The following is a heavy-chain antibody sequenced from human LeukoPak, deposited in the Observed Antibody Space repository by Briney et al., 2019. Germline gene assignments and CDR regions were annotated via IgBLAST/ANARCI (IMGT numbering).Heavy chain of an antibody. CDR3: ARKRYYHGLGSYLGKGDY. V-gene: IGHV1-18*01. CDR2: ISAYNGNT. J-gene: IGHJ4*02. CDR1: GYTFTNYG. D-gene: IGHD3-10*01. Sequence: GASVKVSCKASGYTFTNYGISWVRQAPGQGLEWMGWISAYNGNTNYAQKLQGRVTMTTDTSTSTAYMELRSLRSDDTAVYYCARKRYYHGLGSYLGKGDYWGQGTLGHGSS.